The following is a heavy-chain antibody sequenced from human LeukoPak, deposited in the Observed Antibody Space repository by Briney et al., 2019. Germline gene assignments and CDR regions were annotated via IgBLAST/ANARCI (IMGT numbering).Heavy chain of an antibody. J-gene: IGHJ3*02. D-gene: IGHD3-3*01. CDR1: GGSISSYY. V-gene: IGHV4-59*01. CDR2: IYYSGST. Sequence: PSETLSLTCTVSGGSISSYYWSWIRQPPGKGLEWIGYIYYSGSTNYNPSLKSRVTISVDTSKNQFSLKLSSATAADTAVYYCARGYDFWSGYEAFDIWGQGTMVTVSS. CDR3: ARGYDFWSGYEAFDI.